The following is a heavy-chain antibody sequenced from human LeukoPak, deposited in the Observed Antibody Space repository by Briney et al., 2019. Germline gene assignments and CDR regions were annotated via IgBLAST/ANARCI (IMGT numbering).Heavy chain of an antibody. V-gene: IGHV1-69*04. J-gene: IGHJ4*02. CDR2: IIPILGIA. Sequence: SVKVSCKASGGTFSSYAISWVRQAPGQGLEWMGRIIPILGIANYAQKFQGRVTITADKSTSTAYMEVSSLTSEDTAVYYCSRRTVTVDYWGQGTLVTVSS. D-gene: IGHD4-17*01. CDR1: GGTFSSYA. CDR3: SRRTVTVDY.